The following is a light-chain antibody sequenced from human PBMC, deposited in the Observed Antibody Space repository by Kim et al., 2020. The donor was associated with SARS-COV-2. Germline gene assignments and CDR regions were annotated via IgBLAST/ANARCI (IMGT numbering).Light chain of an antibody. CDR1: QSVNTW. Sequence: ASVGDRVTTTCRASQSVNTWLAWYRQRPGKAPELLISQASVLQSGVSSKFSGSGSGTEFTLTIDSLQPDDCATYYCQQYNFYRFTFGQGTKLEI. CDR2: QAS. CDR3: QQYNFYRFT. V-gene: IGKV1-5*03. J-gene: IGKJ2*01.